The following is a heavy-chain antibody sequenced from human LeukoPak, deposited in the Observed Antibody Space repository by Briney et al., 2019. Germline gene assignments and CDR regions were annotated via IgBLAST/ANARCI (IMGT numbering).Heavy chain of an antibody. J-gene: IGHJ4*02. Sequence: GESLRLSCAASGFTFSSSWMNWVRQAPGKGLEWVAKINPDGSQKRFVDSVMDRFTMSRDNAKNSLYLQMNSLRVEDTAVFYCAAWTDRGYNFWGQGTLVTVSS. CDR1: GFTFSSSW. D-gene: IGHD5-24*01. CDR2: INPDGSQK. CDR3: AAWTDRGYNF. V-gene: IGHV3-7*01.